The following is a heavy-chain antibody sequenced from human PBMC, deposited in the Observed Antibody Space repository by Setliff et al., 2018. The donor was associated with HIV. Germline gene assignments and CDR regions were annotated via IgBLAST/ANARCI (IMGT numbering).Heavy chain of an antibody. D-gene: IGHD5-18*01. CDR3: AKGGDRAMINFDH. V-gene: IGHV1-3*01. Sequence: ASVKVSCKASGYTFTNYGVHWVRQAPGQRLEWMGWINPGNGNTKYSQKFQGRVTITRDTSASTAYMELSSLTSEDTAVYYCAKGGDRAMINFDHWGQGTLVTVSS. CDR1: GYTFTNYG. CDR2: INPGNGNT. J-gene: IGHJ4*02.